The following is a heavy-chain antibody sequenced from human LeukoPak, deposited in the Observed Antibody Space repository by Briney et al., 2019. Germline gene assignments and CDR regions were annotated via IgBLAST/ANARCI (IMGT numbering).Heavy chain of an antibody. CDR2: IRQDGDTK. V-gene: IGHV3-7*03. D-gene: IGHD6-13*01. CDR3: ARSLPYGTTWYGRSDF. CDR1: GFPFNAYW. Sequence: GGSLRPSCAASGFPFNAYWMTWVRQAPGKGLEWVANIRQDGDTKYYVDSVKGRFTISRDNAMNSLYLQMNSLGAEDTAIYYCARSLPYGTTWYGRSDFWGQGTLVTVSS. J-gene: IGHJ4*02.